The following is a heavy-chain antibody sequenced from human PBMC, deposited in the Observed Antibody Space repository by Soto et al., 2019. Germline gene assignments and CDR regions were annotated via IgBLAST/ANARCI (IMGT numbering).Heavy chain of an antibody. V-gene: IGHV3-33*08. CDR2: IRYDGSNQ. D-gene: IGHD1-26*01. J-gene: IGHJ6*02. Sequence: LRLSCAASGLTLSTYGMHWERQAPGQGLEWVSCIRYDGSNQYYADSVTAQFTISRDNSKNMLYMQMDSLRADDTAVDYCARDFTAGATYSGPSNYAMDVCGRVTTVTVSS. CDR3: ARDFTAGATYSGPSNYAMDV. CDR1: GLTLSTYG.